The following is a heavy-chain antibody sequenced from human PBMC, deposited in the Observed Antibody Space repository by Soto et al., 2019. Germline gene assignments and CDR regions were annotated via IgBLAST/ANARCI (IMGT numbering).Heavy chain of an antibody. V-gene: IGHV4-34*01. J-gene: IGHJ4*02. Sequence: PSETLSLTCDVHGGSFSGYYWWSTRPPPVKGLEWIGEINHSGSTNYNPSLKSRVTISVDTSKNQFSLKLSSVTAADTAVYYCASSSYAILTGYHMTQNWSQGTLVTVSS. CDR3: ASSSYAILTGYHMTQN. D-gene: IGHD3-9*01. CDR1: GGSFSGYY. CDR2: INHSGST.